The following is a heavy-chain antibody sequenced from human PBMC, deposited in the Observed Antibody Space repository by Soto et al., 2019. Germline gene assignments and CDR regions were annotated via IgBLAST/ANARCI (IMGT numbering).Heavy chain of an antibody. D-gene: IGHD3-10*01. V-gene: IGHV3-15*07. Sequence: EVQLVESGGGLVKPGGSLRLYCAASGFTFSNAWMNWVRQAPGKGLEWVGRIKSKTDGGTTDYAAPVKGRFTITRDDSKNTLYQQMNSLKTEDTAVYYCTTHYYGSGSYVYYYYGMDVWGQGTTVTVSS. J-gene: IGHJ6*02. CDR1: GFTFSNAW. CDR3: TTHYYGSGSYVYYYYGMDV. CDR2: IKSKTDGGTT.